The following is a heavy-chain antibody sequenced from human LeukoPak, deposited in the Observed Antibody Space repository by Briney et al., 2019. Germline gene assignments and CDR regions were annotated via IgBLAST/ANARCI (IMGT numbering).Heavy chain of an antibody. CDR3: ARDRAAAAGTPDKLPRFDY. D-gene: IGHD6-13*01. Sequence: PGGSLRLSCAASGFTFSSYGMHWVRQAPGKGLEWVAFIRYDGSNKYYADSVKGRFTISRDNSKNTLYLQMNSLRAEDTAVYYCARDRAAAAGTPDKLPRFDYWGQGTLVTVSS. CDR1: GFTFSSYG. J-gene: IGHJ4*02. CDR2: IRYDGSNK. V-gene: IGHV3-30*02.